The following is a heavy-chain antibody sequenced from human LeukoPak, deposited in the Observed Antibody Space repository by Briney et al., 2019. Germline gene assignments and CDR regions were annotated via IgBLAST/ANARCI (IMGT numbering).Heavy chain of an antibody. CDR2: IDDSGVIR. J-gene: IGHJ6*02. Sequence: GGSLRLSCAASGFTFNTHAMSWVRQAPGKGLEWVSRIDDSGVIRSYADSVKGRFTISRDNSKMTLTLQMNSLRAEDTAVYYCAKRLKRNYYYHYAMDVWGQGTTVTVSS. CDR1: GFTFNTHA. D-gene: IGHD3-22*01. CDR3: AKRLKRNYYYHYAMDV. V-gene: IGHV3-23*01.